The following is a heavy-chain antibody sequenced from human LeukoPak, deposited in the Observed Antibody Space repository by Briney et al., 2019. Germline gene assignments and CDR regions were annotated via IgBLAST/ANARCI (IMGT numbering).Heavy chain of an antibody. D-gene: IGHD3-22*01. V-gene: IGHV1-8*01. CDR2: RNPNSGNT. CDR3: ARGNYYDSSGYNWFDP. J-gene: IGHJ5*02. CDR1: GYTFTSYD. Sequence: ASVKVSCKASGYTFTSYDINWVRQATGQGLEWMGWRNPNSGNTDYAQKFQGRVTMTRNTSISTAYMELSSLRSGDTAVYYCARGNYYDSSGYNWFDPWGQGTLVTVSS.